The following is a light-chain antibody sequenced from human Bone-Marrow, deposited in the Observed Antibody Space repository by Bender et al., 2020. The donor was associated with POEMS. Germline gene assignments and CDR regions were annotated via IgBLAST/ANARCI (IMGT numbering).Light chain of an antibody. CDR1: NIGTNS. CDR2: DDN. V-gene: IGLV3-21*02. J-gene: IGLJ3*02. CDR3: QAWDSSTAEV. Sequence: SYVLTQPPSVSVAPGQTARISCGGDNIGTNSVHWYQHMPGQAPVLVVHDDNDRPSGIPERFSGSNSGNTATLTISGTQAMDEADYYCQAWDSSTAEVFGGGTKLTVL.